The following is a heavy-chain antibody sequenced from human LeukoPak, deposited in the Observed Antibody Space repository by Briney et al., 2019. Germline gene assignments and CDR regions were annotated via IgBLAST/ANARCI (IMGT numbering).Heavy chain of an antibody. J-gene: IGHJ1*01. CDR3: AAADAAEYFQH. D-gene: IGHD2-15*01. CDR1: GGSPSSGDYY. Sequence: SQTLSLTCTVSGGSPSSGDYYWSWIRQPPGKGLEWIGYIYYSGSTYYNPSLKSRVTISVDTSKIQFSLKLSSVTAADTAVYYCAAADAAEYFQHWGQGTLVTVSS. CDR2: IYYSGST. V-gene: IGHV4-30-4*01.